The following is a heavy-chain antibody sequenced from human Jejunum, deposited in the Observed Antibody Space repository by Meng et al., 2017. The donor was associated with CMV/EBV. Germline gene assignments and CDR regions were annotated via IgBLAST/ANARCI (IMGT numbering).Heavy chain of an antibody. J-gene: IGHJ4*02. D-gene: IGHD2-15*01. CDR3: ARDRVSGWSMVFIDY. CDR2: INWNGGTI. V-gene: IGHV3-20*03. CDR1: DESG. Sequence: DESGMRWVGRSPGQGLEWGCGINWNGGTIKYAASVRCRLIISRDNANKYLYLQMNSVRSEETACYYSARDRVSGWSMVFIDYWGAGIQVTVSS.